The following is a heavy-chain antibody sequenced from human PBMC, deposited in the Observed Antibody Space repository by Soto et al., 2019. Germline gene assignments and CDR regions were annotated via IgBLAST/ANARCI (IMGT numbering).Heavy chain of an antibody. V-gene: IGHV4-34*01. CDR2: INHSGST. CDR3: ARVVRYSYGKGYYYYYGMDV. Sequence: NPSETLSLTCAVYGGSFSGYYWSWIRQPPGKGLEWIGEINHSGSTNYNPSLKSRVTISVDTSKNQFSLRLSSVTAADTAVYYCARVVRYSYGKGYYYYYGMDVWGQGTTVTVSS. D-gene: IGHD5-18*01. CDR1: GGSFSGYY. J-gene: IGHJ6*02.